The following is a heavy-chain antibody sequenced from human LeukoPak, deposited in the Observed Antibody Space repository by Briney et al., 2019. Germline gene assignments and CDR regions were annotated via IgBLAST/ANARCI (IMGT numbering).Heavy chain of an antibody. CDR3: ARDTGAREGNTAMVV. CDR2: INAGNGNT. Sequence: GASVTVSCKASGYTFTSYAMHWVRQAPGQRLEWMGWINAGNGNTKYSQKFQGRVTITRDTSASTAYMELSSLRSEDTAVYYCARDTGAREGNTAMVVWGQGTLVTVSS. V-gene: IGHV1-3*01. J-gene: IGHJ4*02. CDR1: GYTFTSYA. D-gene: IGHD5-18*01.